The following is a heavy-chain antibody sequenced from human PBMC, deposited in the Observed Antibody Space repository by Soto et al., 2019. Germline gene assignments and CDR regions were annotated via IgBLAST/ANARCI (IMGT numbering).Heavy chain of an antibody. CDR3: VKDSYADVHQVFAKGEYFFDY. J-gene: IGHJ4*01. V-gene: IGHV3-9*01. D-gene: IGHD2-2*01. CDR2: ITWNSVKI. Sequence: GGSLRLSGTACGFTFDDYSIHWVRQGPWRGLEWVSGITWNSVKIAYADSVKGRFTIARDDDNNSLYLQMNSLRPEDTALYYCVKDSYADVHQVFAKGEYFFDYWAHRTLVAVSS. CDR1: GFTFDDYS.